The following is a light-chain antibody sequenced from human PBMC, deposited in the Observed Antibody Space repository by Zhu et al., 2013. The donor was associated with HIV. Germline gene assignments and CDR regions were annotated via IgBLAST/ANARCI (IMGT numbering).Light chain of an antibody. CDR1: QSVSSK. V-gene: IGKV3D-15*03. CDR2: DTS. CDR3: QQYDKWPDT. Sequence: EIVMTQSPVTLSVSPGESATLSCRASQSVSSKLAWYQQKPGRAPRLLIYDTSMRATGIPARFSGRGSGTDFTLTITILQSEDFAIYYCQQYDKWPDTFGGGTKVEI. J-gene: IGKJ4*01.